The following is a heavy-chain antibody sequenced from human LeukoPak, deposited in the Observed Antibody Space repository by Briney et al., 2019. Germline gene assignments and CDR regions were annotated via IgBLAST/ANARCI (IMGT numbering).Heavy chain of an antibody. Sequence: ASVKVSCKASGCTFTSYYMHWVRQAPGQGLEWMGIINPSGGSTSYAQKFQGRVTMTRDTSTSTVYMELSSLRSEDTAVYYCARDRGYYDFWTGLNWFDPWGQGTLVTVSS. CDR3: ARDRGYYDFWTGLNWFDP. CDR1: GCTFTSYY. J-gene: IGHJ5*02. D-gene: IGHD3-3*01. CDR2: INPSGGST. V-gene: IGHV1-46*01.